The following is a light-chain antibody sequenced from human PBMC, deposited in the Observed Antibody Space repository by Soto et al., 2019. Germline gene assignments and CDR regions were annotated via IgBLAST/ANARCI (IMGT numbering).Light chain of an antibody. CDR3: QQYYNTLWT. J-gene: IGKJ1*01. CDR1: QTLLYPSSNKNF. CDR2: WAS. Sequence: DVVLTQSPDSLAVSVGYSATIRCSSSQTLLYPSSNKNFLAWYQQKPGQPPKLLIYWASTRESGVPDRFRGGGSGTDFTLTIDSLQAEDVAVYYCQQYYNTLWTFGQGTKVDIK. V-gene: IGKV4-1*01.